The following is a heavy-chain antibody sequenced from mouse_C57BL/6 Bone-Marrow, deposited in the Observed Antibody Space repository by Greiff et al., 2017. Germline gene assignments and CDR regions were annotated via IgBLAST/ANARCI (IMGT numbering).Heavy chain of an antibody. D-gene: IGHD1-1*01. J-gene: IGHJ3*01. Sequence: QVQLKESGAELVRPGTSVKVSCKASGYAFTNYLIEWVKQRPGQGLEWIGVINPGSGGTNYNEKFKGKATLTADKSSSTAYMQLSSLTSEDSAVYFCARLNYGSSYASFAYVGQGTLVTGSA. CDR3: ARLNYGSSYASFAY. V-gene: IGHV1-54*01. CDR1: GYAFTNYL. CDR2: INPGSGGT.